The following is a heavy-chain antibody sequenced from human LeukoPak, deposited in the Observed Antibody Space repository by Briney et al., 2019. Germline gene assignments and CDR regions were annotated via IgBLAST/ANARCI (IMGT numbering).Heavy chain of an antibody. J-gene: IGHJ4*02. CDR2: INPDSGGT. D-gene: IGHD1-26*01. Sequence: ASVKVSCKASGYTFTGYYIHWVRQAPGQGLEWMGRINPDSGGTDYAQKFQGRVTMTRDTSISSAYMELSRLRSDDTAVYYCARELGATTHFDYWGQGTLVTVSS. CDR3: ARELGATTHFDY. CDR1: GYTFTGYY. V-gene: IGHV1-2*06.